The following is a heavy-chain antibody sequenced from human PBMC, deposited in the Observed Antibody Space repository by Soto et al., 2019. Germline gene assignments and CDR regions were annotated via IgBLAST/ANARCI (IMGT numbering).Heavy chain of an antibody. CDR3: AKDDGWNQQFDY. CDR2: ISGSGGCT. D-gene: IGHD1-1*01. Sequence: EVQLLESGGGLVQPGGSLRLSCAASGFTFSSYAMSWVRQAPGKGLEWVSAISGSGGCTYYADSVKGRFTISRDNSKNTLYLQMNSLRAEDTAVYYCAKDDGWNQQFDYWGQGTLVTGSS. J-gene: IGHJ4*02. CDR1: GFTFSSYA. V-gene: IGHV3-23*01.